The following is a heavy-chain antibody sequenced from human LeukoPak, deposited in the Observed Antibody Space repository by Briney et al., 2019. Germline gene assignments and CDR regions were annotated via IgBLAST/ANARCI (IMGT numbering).Heavy chain of an antibody. CDR2: ISSSSSYI. V-gene: IGHV3-21*01. CDR1: GFTFSSYS. D-gene: IGHD5-24*01. CDR3: ARDRLEMATMTFDY. Sequence: GGSLRLSCAASGFTFSSYSMNWVRQAPGKGLEWVSSISSSSSYIYYADSVKGRFTISRDNAKNSLYLQMNSLRAEDTAVYYCARDRLEMATMTFDYWGQGTLVTVSS. J-gene: IGHJ4*02.